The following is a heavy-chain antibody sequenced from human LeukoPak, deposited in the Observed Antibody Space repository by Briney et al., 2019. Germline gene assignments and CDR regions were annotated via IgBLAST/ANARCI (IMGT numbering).Heavy chain of an antibody. Sequence: SETLSLTCTVCGGSISSYCWSWIRQPAGKGLEWIGRIYTSGSTNYNPSLKSRVTMSVDTSKNQFSLKLSSVTAADTAVYYCASTLRIPSMLSGYMDVWGKGTTVTVSS. D-gene: IGHD3-10*02. V-gene: IGHV4-4*07. CDR3: ASTLRIPSMLSGYMDV. CDR2: IYTSGST. CDR1: GGSISSYC. J-gene: IGHJ6*03.